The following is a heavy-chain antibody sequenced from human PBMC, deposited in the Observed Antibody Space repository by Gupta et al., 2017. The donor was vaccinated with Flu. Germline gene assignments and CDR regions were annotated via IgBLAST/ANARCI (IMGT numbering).Heavy chain of an antibody. CDR3: ARPTRRGMTTVTHFTY. CDR1: AYAFTVDS. J-gene: IGHJ4*02. D-gene: IGHD4-11*01. Sequence: VQLMQSGAELKMPGASVRVSCNGAAYAFTVDSLPWVRQSPGHGLEWMGWIKPNSGGANYSQELQGRVTKTRSTSITTAYKELSRLRYHDTAVYYCARPTRRGMTTVTHFTYWGQGTLVTVSS. V-gene: IGHV1-2*02. CDR2: IKPNSGGA.